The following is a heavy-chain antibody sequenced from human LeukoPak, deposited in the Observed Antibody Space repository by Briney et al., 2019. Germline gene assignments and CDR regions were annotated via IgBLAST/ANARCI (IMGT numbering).Heavy chain of an antibody. J-gene: IGHJ5*02. Sequence: PSQTLSLTCTVSGGSISSGDYYWSWIRQPPGKGLEWIGYIYYSGSTYYNPSLKSRVTISVDTSKNQFSLKLSSVTAADTAVYYCARGAGYYDFFNWFDPWGQGTLVTVSS. CDR1: GGSISSGDYY. D-gene: IGHD3-3*01. V-gene: IGHV4-30-4*01. CDR3: ARGAGYYDFFNWFDP. CDR2: IYYSGST.